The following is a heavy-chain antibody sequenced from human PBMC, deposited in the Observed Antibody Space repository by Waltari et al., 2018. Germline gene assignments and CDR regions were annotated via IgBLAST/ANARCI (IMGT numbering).Heavy chain of an antibody. Sequence: QAPGQGLEWMGIINPSGGSTSYAQKFQGRVTMTRDTSTSTVYMELSSLRSEDTAVYYCARRPLGVTTKGLDPWGQGTLVTVSS. CDR3: ARRPLGVTTKGLDP. CDR2: INPSGGST. V-gene: IGHV1-46*01. D-gene: IGHD4-17*01. J-gene: IGHJ5*02.